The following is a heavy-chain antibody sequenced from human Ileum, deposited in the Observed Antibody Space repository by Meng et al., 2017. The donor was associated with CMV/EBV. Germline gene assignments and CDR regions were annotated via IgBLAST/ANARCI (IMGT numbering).Heavy chain of an antibody. D-gene: IGHD2-2*01. CDR1: GFIVSTYW. V-gene: IGHV3-74*01. CDR2: INSDGSST. Sequence: ASGFIVSTYWMHWVRQAPGKGLVWVSRINSDGSSTTYADSVKGRFTISRDNAKNTLYLQMNSLRAEDTAVYYCARDVVIVPAAMAYWGQGTLVTVSS. CDR3: ARDVVIVPAAMAY. J-gene: IGHJ4*02.